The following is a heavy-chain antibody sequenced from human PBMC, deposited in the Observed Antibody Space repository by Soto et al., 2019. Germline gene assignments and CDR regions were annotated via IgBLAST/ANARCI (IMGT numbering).Heavy chain of an antibody. J-gene: IGHJ5*02. CDR2: IYYSGST. V-gene: IGHV4-59*01. CDR3: ASSTYYYDSSGFGPFDP. CDR1: GGSISSYY. Sequence: SETLSLTCTVSGGSISSYYWSWIRQPPGKGLEWIGYIYYSGSTNYNPSLKSRVTISVDTSKNQFSLKLSSLTAADTAVYYCASSTYYYDSSGFGPFDPWGQGTLVTVSS. D-gene: IGHD3-22*01.